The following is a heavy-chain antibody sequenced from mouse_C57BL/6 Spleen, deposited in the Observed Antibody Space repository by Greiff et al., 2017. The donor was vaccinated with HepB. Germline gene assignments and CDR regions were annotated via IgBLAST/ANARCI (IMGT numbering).Heavy chain of an antibody. CDR3: ARSGSNCPAY. D-gene: IGHD2-5*01. J-gene: IGHJ3*01. CDR2: IDPEDGET. V-gene: IGHV14-2*01. CDR1: GFNIKDYY. Sequence: EVQGVESGAELVKPGASVKLSCTASGFNIKDYYMHWVKQRTEQGLEWIGRIDPEDGETKYAPKFQGKATITADTSSNTAYLQRRSLTSEDTAVYYWARSGSNCPAYWGQGTLVTVSA.